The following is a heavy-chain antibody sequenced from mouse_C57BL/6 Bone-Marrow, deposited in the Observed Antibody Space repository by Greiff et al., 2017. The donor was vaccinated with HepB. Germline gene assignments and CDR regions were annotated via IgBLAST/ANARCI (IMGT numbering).Heavy chain of an antibody. J-gene: IGHJ2*01. Sequence: QVQLQQPGAELVMPGASVKLSCKASGYTFTSYWMHWVKQRPGQGLEWIGEIDPSDSYTNYNQKFKGKSTLTVDKSASTAYMQLSSLTSEDAAVYYCARSRGYLDYGGQGTTLTVSS. CDR2: IDPSDSYT. CDR3: ARSRGYLDY. V-gene: IGHV1-69*01. CDR1: GYTFTSYW.